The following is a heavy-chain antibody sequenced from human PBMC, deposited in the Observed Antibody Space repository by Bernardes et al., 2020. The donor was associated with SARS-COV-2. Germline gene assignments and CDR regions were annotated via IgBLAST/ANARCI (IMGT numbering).Heavy chain of an antibody. CDR3: ARDKSAAAFDYVGAFDN. V-gene: IGHV3-48*03. J-gene: IGHJ3*02. Sequence: GGSLRLSCAASGFTFSSYEMNWVRQAPGKGLEWVSYISSSGSTIYYADSVKGRFTISRDNAKNSLYLQMNSLRAEDTAVYYCARDKSAAAFDYVGAFDNWGQGIRVTVSS. CDR1: GFTFSSYE. D-gene: IGHD4-17*01. CDR2: ISSSGSTI.